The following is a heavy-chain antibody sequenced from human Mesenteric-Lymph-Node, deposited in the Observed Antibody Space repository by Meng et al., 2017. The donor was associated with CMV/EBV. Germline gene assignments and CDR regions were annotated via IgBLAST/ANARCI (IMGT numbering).Heavy chain of an antibody. D-gene: IGHD3-3*01. Sequence: GGSLRLSCAASGFTFSSNAIHWVRQAPGKGLEWVAVIWYDGSNKYYADSVKGRFTISRDNSKNTLYLQMNSLRAEDTAVYYCAKDLRFLEWLSYYGMDVWGQGTTVTVSS. CDR1: GFTFSSNA. V-gene: IGHV3-33*06. CDR2: IWYDGSNK. J-gene: IGHJ6*02. CDR3: AKDLRFLEWLSYYGMDV.